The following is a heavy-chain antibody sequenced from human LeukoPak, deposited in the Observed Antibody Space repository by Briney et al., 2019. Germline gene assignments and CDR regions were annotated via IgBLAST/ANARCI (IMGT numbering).Heavy chain of an antibody. D-gene: IGHD2-15*01. CDR2: IRNDGNTQ. Sequence: GGSLRLSCAASGFTFNNYGMHWVRQAPGNGLEWVAFIRNDGNTQYYADSVKGRFTISRDNSKNTLYLHMNSLTAEDTAAYYCAKGKDCSGGSCYVDYWGQGTLVTVSS. CDR3: AKGKDCSGGSCYVDY. V-gene: IGHV3-30*02. J-gene: IGHJ4*02. CDR1: GFTFNNYG.